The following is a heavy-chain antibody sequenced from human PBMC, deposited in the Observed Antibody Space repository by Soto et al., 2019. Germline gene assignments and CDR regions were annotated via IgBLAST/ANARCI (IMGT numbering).Heavy chain of an antibody. D-gene: IGHD2-2*01. V-gene: IGHV1-8*01. CDR1: GYTFTSYD. CDR2: MNPNSGNT. Sequence: ASVKVSCKASGYTFTSYDINWVRQATGQGLEWMGWMNPNSGNTGYAQKFQGRVTMTRNTSISTAYMELSSLRSEDTAVYYCARGFHVPAAIRDYYYYMDVWGKGTTVTVSS. J-gene: IGHJ6*03. CDR3: ARGFHVPAAIRDYYYYMDV.